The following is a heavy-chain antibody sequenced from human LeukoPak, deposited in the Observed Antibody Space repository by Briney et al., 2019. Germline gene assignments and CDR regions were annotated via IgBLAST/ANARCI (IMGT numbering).Heavy chain of an antibody. CDR2: ISYDGNDK. CDR1: GFTFSTYG. J-gene: IGHJ4*02. CDR3: AKSTAPAGYYLDY. Sequence: GGSLRLSCAASGFTFSTYGMHWVRQAPGKGLEWVAIISYDGNDKDYAYSVRGRFTISRDNSKNTLYLQMNSLRGEDTAVYYCAKSTAPAGYYLDYWGQGILVTVSS. D-gene: IGHD2-2*01. V-gene: IGHV3-30*18.